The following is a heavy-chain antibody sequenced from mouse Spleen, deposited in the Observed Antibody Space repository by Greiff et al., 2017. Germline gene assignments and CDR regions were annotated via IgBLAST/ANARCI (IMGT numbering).Heavy chain of an antibody. CDR1: GYSFTSYY. V-gene: IGHV1S135*01. Sequence: EVQLQQSGPELMKPGASVKISCKASGYSFTSYYMHWVKQSHGKSLEWIGYIDPFNGGTSYNQKFKGKATLTVDKSSSTAYMHLSSLTSEDSAVYYCARDRFFDYWGQGTTLTVSS. CDR2: IDPFNGGT. CDR3: ARDRFFDY. J-gene: IGHJ2*01.